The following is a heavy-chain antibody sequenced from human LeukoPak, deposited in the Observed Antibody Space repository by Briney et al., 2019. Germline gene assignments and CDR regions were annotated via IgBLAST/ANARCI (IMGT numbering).Heavy chain of an antibody. J-gene: IGHJ4*02. V-gene: IGHV1-18*01. Sequence: GASVKVSCKASGYTFTSYGISWVRQAPGQGLEWMGWISVDNGNTNYAQTLQGRVTMTTDTFATTAYMELRSLRSDDTAVYYCARGPLNESPLVIITLWGQGTLVTVSS. CDR2: ISVDNGNT. CDR1: GYTFTSYG. CDR3: ARGPLNESPLVIITL. D-gene: IGHD3-22*01.